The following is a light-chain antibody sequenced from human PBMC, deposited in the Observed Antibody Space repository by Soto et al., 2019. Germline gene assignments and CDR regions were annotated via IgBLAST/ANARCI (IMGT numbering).Light chain of an antibody. Sequence: EIVMTQSPATLSVSPGERATLSCRASQSVSSNLAWYQQKPGQAPRLLIYGASTRATGIPARFSRSGSGTEFTLTISSLQSEDFAVYYCQQYNNWPPFTFGPGTKVDIK. CDR2: GAS. J-gene: IGKJ3*01. CDR1: QSVSSN. V-gene: IGKV3-15*01. CDR3: QQYNNWPPFT.